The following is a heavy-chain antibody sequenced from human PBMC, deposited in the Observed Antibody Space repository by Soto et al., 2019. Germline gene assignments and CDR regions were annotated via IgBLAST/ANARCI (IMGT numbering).Heavy chain of an antibody. D-gene: IGHD2-2*01. CDR1: GFIFSSYA. V-gene: IGHV3-23*01. J-gene: IGHJ4*02. CDR2: ISGSGGST. Sequence: EVQLLESGGGLVQPGGSLRLSCAASGFIFSSYAMSWVRQAPGKGLEWVSAISGSGGSTYYADSVKGRFTISRDNSKNTLYLQMNSLRAEDTAVYYCAKGAPSKYCSSTSCYSGWYFDYWGQGTLVTVSS. CDR3: AKGAPSKYCSSTSCYSGWYFDY.